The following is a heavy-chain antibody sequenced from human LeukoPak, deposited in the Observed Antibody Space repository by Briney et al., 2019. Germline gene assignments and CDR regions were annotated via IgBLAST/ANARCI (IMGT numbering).Heavy chain of an antibody. Sequence: ASVTVSCKAAGYTFTCYYMHWVRQAPGQGLEWMGWINPNSGGTNNAQKFQGRVTMTRDTSISTAYMELSRLRADDTAVYYCARDGRGLWFGELYDWFDPWGQGTLVTVSS. CDR3: ARDGRGLWFGELYDWFDP. CDR2: INPNSGGT. D-gene: IGHD3-10*01. CDR1: GYTFTCYY. J-gene: IGHJ5*02. V-gene: IGHV1-2*02.